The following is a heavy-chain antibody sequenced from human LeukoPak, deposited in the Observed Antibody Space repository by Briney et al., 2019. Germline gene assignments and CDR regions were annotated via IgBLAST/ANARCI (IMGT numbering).Heavy chain of an antibody. Sequence: SETLSLTCTVSGGSISSSYYYWGWIRQPPGKGLEWIGSIYYSGSTYYNPSLKSRVTISVDTSKNQFSLKLRSVTAADTAVYYCARGQGTRMVRGVPPRPNWFDPWGQGTLVTVSS. CDR3: ARGQGTRMVRGVPPRPNWFDP. CDR1: GGSISSSYYY. V-gene: IGHV4-39*01. D-gene: IGHD3-10*01. J-gene: IGHJ5*02. CDR2: IYYSGST.